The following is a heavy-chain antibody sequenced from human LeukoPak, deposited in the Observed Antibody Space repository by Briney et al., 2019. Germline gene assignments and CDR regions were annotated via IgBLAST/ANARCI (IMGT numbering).Heavy chain of an antibody. CDR1: GGSLSSSSYY. D-gene: IGHD2-15*01. Sequence: SETLSLTCTVSGGSLSSSSYYWGWIRQPPGKGLEWIGSISYSGSTYYNPSLKSRVTISVDTSKNQFSLKLSSVTAADTAVYYCARALGYCSGGSCYSGDLYIDYWGQGTLVTVSS. J-gene: IGHJ4*02. CDR2: ISYSGST. V-gene: IGHV4-39*07. CDR3: ARALGYCSGGSCYSGDLYIDY.